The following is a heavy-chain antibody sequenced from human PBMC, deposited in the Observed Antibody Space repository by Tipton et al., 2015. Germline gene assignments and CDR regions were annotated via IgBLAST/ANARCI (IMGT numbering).Heavy chain of an antibody. CDR3: ARGKRDGVTGYLLHN. D-gene: IGHD3-9*01. V-gene: IGHV4-59*01. CDR2: FYSGGST. Sequence: GLVKPSETLSLICAVSGDSISYSHWTWIRQTPVKGLEWIGDFYSGGSTYYNPSLQSRVTMSVDTSKSLFSLNLTSVTAADTAVYFCARGKRDGVTGYLLHNWGQGTLVTVSS. J-gene: IGHJ4*02. CDR1: GDSISYSH.